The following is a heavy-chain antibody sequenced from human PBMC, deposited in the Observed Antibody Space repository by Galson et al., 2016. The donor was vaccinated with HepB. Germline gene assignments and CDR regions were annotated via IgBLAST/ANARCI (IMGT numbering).Heavy chain of an antibody. CDR1: GFSLGAHS. D-gene: IGHD6-13*01. V-gene: IGHV3-21*01. CDR2: LSSRNRYI. J-gene: IGHJ4*02. Sequence: SLRLSCAASGFSLGAHSMSWVRQAPGKGLEWISSLSSRNRYIYYADSVKGRFTISRDNAKNTLYLQMSSLRAEDTAVYYCAREVAAHGRYFDSWGQGTLVTVSS. CDR3: AREVAAHGRYFDS.